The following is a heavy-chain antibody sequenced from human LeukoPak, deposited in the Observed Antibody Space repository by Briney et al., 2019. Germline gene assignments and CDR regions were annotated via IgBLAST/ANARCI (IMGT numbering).Heavy chain of an antibody. V-gene: IGHV1-2*06. CDR3: ARALLWFGEYPFDI. CDR2: INPNSGGT. CDR1: GYTFTGYY. D-gene: IGHD3-10*01. Sequence: ASVKVSCKASGYTFTGYYMHWVRQAPGQGLEWMGRINPNSGGTNYAQKFQGRVTMTRDTSISTAYMELSRLRSDDTAVYYCARALLWFGEYPFDIWGQGTMVTVSS. J-gene: IGHJ3*02.